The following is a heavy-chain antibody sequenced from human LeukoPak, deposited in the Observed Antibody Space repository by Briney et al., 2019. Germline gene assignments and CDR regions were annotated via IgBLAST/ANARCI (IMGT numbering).Heavy chain of an antibody. V-gene: IGHV4-39*01. CDR2: IYYSGST. CDR3: AEEGGDY. CDR1: GGSISSSSYY. Sequence: RPSETLSLTCTVSGGSISSSSYYWGWIRQPPGKGLEWIGSIYYSGSTYYNPSLKSRVTISVDTSKNQFSLKLSSATAADTAVYYCAEEGGDYWGQGTLVTVSS. J-gene: IGHJ4*02. D-gene: IGHD3-16*01.